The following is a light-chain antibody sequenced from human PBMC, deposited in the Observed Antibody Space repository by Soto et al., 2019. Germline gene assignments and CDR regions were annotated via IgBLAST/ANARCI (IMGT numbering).Light chain of an antibody. V-gene: IGLV2-23*01. CDR2: EGS. CDR1: SSDVGSYNF. CDR3: CSYAGSSTSVL. J-gene: IGLJ2*01. Sequence: QSALTQPAFVSGSPGQSITISCTGTSSDVGSYNFVSWYQQHPGKAPKLMIYEGSKRPSGVSNRFSGSKSGNTASLTISGLQAEDEADYFCCSYAGSSTSVLFGGGTKLTVL.